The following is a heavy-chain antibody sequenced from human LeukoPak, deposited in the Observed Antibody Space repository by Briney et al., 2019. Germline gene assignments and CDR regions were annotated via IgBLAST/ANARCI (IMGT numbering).Heavy chain of an antibody. CDR2: ISDIGST. J-gene: IGHJ4*02. CDR3: ARGGLTWIQLSGVGYFDY. D-gene: IGHD5-18*01. V-gene: IGHV4-59*12. Sequence: YISDIGSTNYNPSLKSRVTISLDTSKNQFSLKLSSVTAADTAVYYCARGGLTWIQLSGVGYFDYWGQGTLVTVSS.